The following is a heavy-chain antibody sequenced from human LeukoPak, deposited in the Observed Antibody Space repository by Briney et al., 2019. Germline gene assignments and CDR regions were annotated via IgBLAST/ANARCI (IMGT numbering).Heavy chain of an antibody. J-gene: IGHJ4*02. CDR1: GGSISSGDYY. D-gene: IGHD3-22*01. CDR3: ARVVVSSGYYHDY. V-gene: IGHV4-30-4*01. Sequence: SETLSLTCTVSGGSISSGDYYWSWIRQPPGKGLEWIGYIYYSGSTYYNPSLKSRVTISVDTSKNQFSLKLSSVTAADTAVYYCARVVVSSGYYHDYWGQGTLVTVSS. CDR2: IYYSGST.